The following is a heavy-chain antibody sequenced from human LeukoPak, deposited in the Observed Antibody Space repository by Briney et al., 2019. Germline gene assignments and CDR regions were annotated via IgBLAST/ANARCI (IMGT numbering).Heavy chain of an antibody. CDR2: ISAYNGNT. CDR1: GYTFTSYG. CDR3: ARGSYYDILTGYHRPSEFVY. V-gene: IGHV1-18*04. Sequence: ASVKVSCTASGYTFTSYGISWVRQAPGQGLEWMGWISAYNGNTNYAQKLQGRVTMTTDTSTSTAYMELRSLRSDDTAVYYCARGSYYDILTGYHRPSEFVYWGQGTLVTVSS. J-gene: IGHJ4*02. D-gene: IGHD3-9*01.